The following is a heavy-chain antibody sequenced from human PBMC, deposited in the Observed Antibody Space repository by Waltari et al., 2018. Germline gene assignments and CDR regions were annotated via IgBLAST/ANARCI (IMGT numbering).Heavy chain of an antibody. CDR1: GFTFSSYA. V-gene: IGHV3-23*03. CDR2: IYSGECK. Sequence: EVQLLESGGGLVQPGGSLRLSCAASGFTFSSYAMSWVRQAPGKGLEWVSVIYSGECKYYADSVKGRLTISRDNSKNTLYLQMNSLRSEDTAVYYCARGRSEYCGGDCYSRVGLGMDVWGQGTTVTVSS. D-gene: IGHD2-21*02. J-gene: IGHJ6*02. CDR3: ARGRSEYCGGDCYSRVGLGMDV.